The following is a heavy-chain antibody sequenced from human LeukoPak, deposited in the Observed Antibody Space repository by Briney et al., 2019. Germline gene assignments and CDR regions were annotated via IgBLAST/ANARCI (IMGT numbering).Heavy chain of an antibody. Sequence: PGGSLRLSCAASGFTVSSNYMSWVRQAPGKGLEWVSSISSSSSYIYYADSVKGRFTISRDNAKNSLYLQMNSLRAEDTAVYYCARGTVTTPLGYWGQGTLVTVSS. D-gene: IGHD4-17*01. CDR2: ISSSSSYI. CDR3: ARGTVTTPLGY. J-gene: IGHJ4*02. V-gene: IGHV3-21*01. CDR1: GFTVSSNY.